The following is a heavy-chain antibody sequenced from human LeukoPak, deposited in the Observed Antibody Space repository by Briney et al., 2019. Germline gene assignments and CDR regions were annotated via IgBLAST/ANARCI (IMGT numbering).Heavy chain of an antibody. V-gene: IGHV3-23*01. Sequence: GGSLRLSCPASGFTFSTYAMSWVRQAPGKGLEWVATISGSGGSTYYADSVKGRFGLSIDNYDNRLSLQRHGLRVDNTAVYYCAKSRGVYASGRPPFDCWGQGTLVTVSS. CDR2: ISGSGGST. D-gene: IGHD2-8*01. CDR3: AKSRGVYASGRPPFDC. J-gene: IGHJ4*02. CDR1: GFTFSTYA.